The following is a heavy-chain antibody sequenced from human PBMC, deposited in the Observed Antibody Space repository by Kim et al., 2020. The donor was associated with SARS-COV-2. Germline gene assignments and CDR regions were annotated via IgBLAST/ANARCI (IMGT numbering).Heavy chain of an antibody. CDR2: INSDGTIT. D-gene: IGHD2-15*01. CDR3: PRVGGVGSDY. V-gene: IGHV3-74*01. CDR1: GFTFSSYW. J-gene: IGHJ4*02. Sequence: GGSLRLSCAASGFTFSSYWMHWVRQSPGKGLVWVSRINSDGTITSYADSVKGRFTISKDNAKNTLYLQMNSLRVEDTAVYFCPRVGGVGSDYWGQGILVT.